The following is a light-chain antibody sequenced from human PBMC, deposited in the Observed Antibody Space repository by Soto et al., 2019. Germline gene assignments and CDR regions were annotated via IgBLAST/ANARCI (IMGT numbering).Light chain of an antibody. CDR1: QSVSNNY. V-gene: IGKV3-20*01. CDR3: QQYGSSGT. J-gene: IGKJ1*01. Sequence: EIVLTQSPPTLSLSPGERATLSCRASQSVSNNYLAWYQQKPGQAPRLLIYGASNRATGIPDRFSGSGSGTDFTLTISRLEPEDFAVYYCQQYGSSGTFGQGTTGDIK. CDR2: GAS.